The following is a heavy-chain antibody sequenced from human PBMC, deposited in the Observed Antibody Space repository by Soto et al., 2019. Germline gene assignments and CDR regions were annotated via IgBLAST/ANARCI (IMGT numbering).Heavy chain of an antibody. Sequence: GGCLRLPCASSGFPHSSYPMHWFRQYTGKGLEWVAVISYNGRNKHYVDSVKGRFTISRDNSQDTLYLQMDSLRPDDTAVYYCARQAKIGDRAQFYFDSWGQGTLVTVSS. CDR3: ARQAKIGDRAQFYFDS. D-gene: IGHD3-16*01. CDR1: GFPHSSYP. CDR2: ISYNGRNK. J-gene: IGHJ4*02. V-gene: IGHV3-30*04.